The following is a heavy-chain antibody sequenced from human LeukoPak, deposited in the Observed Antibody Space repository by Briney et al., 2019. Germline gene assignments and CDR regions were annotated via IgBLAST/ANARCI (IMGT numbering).Heavy chain of an antibody. CDR1: GGTFSSYI. V-gene: IGHV1-69*06. CDR3: ARDSGYCSDGSCYQGD. Sequence: SVKVSCKASGGTFSSYIISWVRQAPGQGLEWMGGIIPMFGKANYAQKFQGRVTITADKSTSTAYMELSSLRSEDTAVYYCARDSGYCSDGSCYQGDWGQGTLVTVSS. D-gene: IGHD2-15*01. J-gene: IGHJ4*02. CDR2: IIPMFGKA.